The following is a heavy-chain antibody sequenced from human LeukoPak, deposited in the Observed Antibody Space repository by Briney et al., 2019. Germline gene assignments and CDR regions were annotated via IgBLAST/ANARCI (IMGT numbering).Heavy chain of an antibody. D-gene: IGHD6-13*01. Sequence: GGSLRLSCAASGFIFHDYGMSWVRQAPGKGLEWVSGINWNGGSTGYADSVKGRFTISRDNAKNSLYLQMSSLRAEDTAFYYCVRAAGGAAAGDFDYWGQGTLVTVSS. J-gene: IGHJ4*02. CDR2: INWNGGST. CDR1: GFIFHDYG. CDR3: VRAAGGAAAGDFDY. V-gene: IGHV3-20*04.